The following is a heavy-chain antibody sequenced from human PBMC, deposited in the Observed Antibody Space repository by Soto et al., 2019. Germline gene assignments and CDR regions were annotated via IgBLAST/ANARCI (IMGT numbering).Heavy chain of an antibody. CDR1: GFTFSSYG. V-gene: IGHV3-33*01. Sequence: GGSLRLSCAASGFTFSSYGMHWVRQAPGKGLEWVAVIWYDGSNKYYADSVKGRFTISRDNSKNTLYLQMNSLRAEDTAVYYCARDETMVRGVITSAFDIWGQGTMVTVSS. CDR2: IWYDGSNK. D-gene: IGHD3-10*01. J-gene: IGHJ3*02. CDR3: ARDETMVRGVITSAFDI.